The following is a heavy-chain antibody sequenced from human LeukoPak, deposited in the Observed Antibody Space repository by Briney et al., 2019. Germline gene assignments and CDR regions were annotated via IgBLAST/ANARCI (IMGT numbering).Heavy chain of an antibody. CDR2: IYHSGST. J-gene: IGHJ5*02. CDR1: GYSISSGYY. CDR3: ARLGATPRWFDP. V-gene: IGHV4-38-2*01. D-gene: IGHD1-26*01. Sequence: SETLSLTCAVSGYSISSGYYWGWIRQPPGKGLEWIGSIYHSGSTYYNPSLKSRVTISVDTSKNQFSLKLSSVTAADTAVYSWARLGATPRWFDPWGQGTLVTVSS.